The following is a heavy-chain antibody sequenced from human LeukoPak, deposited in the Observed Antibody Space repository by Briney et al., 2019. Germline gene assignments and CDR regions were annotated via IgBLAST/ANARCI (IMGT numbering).Heavy chain of an antibody. CDR3: AGTGRSSWYPGGRGSYPRFDY. CDR1: GGSISSYY. D-gene: IGHD6-13*01. J-gene: IGHJ4*02. Sequence: PSETLSLTCTVSGGSISSYYWSWIRQPPGKGLEWIGYIYYSGSTNYNPSLKSRVTISVDTSKNQFSLKLSSVTAADTAVYYCAGTGRSSWYPGGRGSYPRFDYWGQGTLVTVSS. CDR2: IYYSGST. V-gene: IGHV4-59*01.